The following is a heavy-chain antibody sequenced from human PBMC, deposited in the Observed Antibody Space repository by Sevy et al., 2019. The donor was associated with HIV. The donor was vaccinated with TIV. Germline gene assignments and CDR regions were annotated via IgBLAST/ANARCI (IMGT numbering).Heavy chain of an antibody. CDR1: GFTFSHYG. D-gene: IGHD6-13*01. Sequence: GGSLRLSCAASGFTFSHYGMHWVRQAPGKGLEWVAFVHFDGSNIYYADSMKGRFTISRDNSKNTLYLQMNSLRTEDPAVYYCAKNTAAAGTGGFDYWGQGTLVTVSS. CDR3: AKNTAAAGTGGFDY. J-gene: IGHJ4*02. CDR2: VHFDGSNI. V-gene: IGHV3-30*02.